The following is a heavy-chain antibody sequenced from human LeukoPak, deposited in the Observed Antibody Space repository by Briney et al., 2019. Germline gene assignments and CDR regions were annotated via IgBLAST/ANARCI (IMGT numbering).Heavy chain of an antibody. V-gene: IGHV3-64*01. CDR2: ISSNGGRT. CDR3: ATYYYDSGGFHFHH. J-gene: IGHJ1*01. D-gene: IGHD3-22*01. CDR1: GFTFSNYA. Sequence: GGSLRLSCAASGFTFSNYAMTWVRQAPGKGLEYVSAISSNGGRTYYANSVKGRFTISRDNSRNTLYLQMGSLRAGDMAVYYCATYYYDSGGFHFHHWGQGTLVTVSS.